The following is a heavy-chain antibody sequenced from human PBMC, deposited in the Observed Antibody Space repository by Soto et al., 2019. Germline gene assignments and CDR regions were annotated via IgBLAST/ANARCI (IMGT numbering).Heavy chain of an antibody. Sequence: VSGPTLVNPTQTLTLTCTFSGFSVSTSGVSVAWIRQSPGKALEWLALIYWDNDKRYSPFLQSRVTITKDTSKNQVVLTMTNMDPVDTATYYCAHKGGRGAGMDVWGQGTTVTVSS. D-gene: IGHD2-15*01. CDR1: GFSVSTSGVS. J-gene: IGHJ6*02. CDR2: IYWDNDK. V-gene: IGHV2-5*02. CDR3: AHKGGRGAGMDV.